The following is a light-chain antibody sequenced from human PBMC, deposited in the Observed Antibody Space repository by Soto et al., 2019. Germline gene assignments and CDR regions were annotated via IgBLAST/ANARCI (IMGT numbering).Light chain of an antibody. CDR3: QQYGGSPKT. Sequence: EIVLTQSPGTLALSPGEGATLSCRASQSVSKYLAWYQQKPGQAPRLLIYGASSRATGIPDSFSGSGSGTDFTLTISRLEPEDFAVYYCQQYGGSPKTFGKGTKVEIK. J-gene: IGKJ1*01. CDR1: QSVSKY. V-gene: IGKV3-20*01. CDR2: GAS.